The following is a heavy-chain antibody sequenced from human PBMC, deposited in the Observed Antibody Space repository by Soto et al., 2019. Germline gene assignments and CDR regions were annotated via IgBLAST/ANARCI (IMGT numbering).Heavy chain of an antibody. J-gene: IGHJ1*01. CDR3: ARFSSGLYLAEYFPH. Sequence: QVQLVQSGAEVKKPGASVKVACKASGYTFTSYDINWVRQATGQGLEWMGWMNTNSGNTGYAQKSEGRVPEAMNTYNSTAYMDLSSLRSEYTDVYYCARFSSGLYLAEYFPHWGQGTLVTDSS. V-gene: IGHV1-8*01. D-gene: IGHD6-19*01. CDR1: GYTFTSYD. CDR2: MNTNSGNT.